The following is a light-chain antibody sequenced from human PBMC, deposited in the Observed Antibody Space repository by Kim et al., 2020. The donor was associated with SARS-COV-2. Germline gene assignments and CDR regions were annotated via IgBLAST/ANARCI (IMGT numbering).Light chain of an antibody. CDR2: DES. V-gene: IGKV1-33*01. CDR3: QQYYNLPIT. Sequence: SVEHNDTIPCQASQDISNYLNWYQQKPGKAPKLRIYDESNLETGVPSRFSGSGSGTDFTFTISSLQPEDIATYYCQQYYNLPITFGQGTRLEIK. J-gene: IGKJ5*01. CDR1: QDISNY.